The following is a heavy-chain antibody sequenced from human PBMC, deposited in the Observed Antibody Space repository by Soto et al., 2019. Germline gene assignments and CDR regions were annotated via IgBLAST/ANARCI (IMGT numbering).Heavy chain of an antibody. Sequence: SETLSLTCTVSGGSISSYYWSWIRQPPGKGLEWIGYIYYSGSTNYNPSLKSRVTISVDTSKNQFSLKLSSVTAADTAVYYCARHKSEATVVVPAAHFDDWGQGTRVTVAS. J-gene: IGHJ4*02. D-gene: IGHD2-2*01. CDR2: IYYSGST. CDR3: ARHKSEATVVVPAAHFDD. V-gene: IGHV4-59*08. CDR1: GGSISSYY.